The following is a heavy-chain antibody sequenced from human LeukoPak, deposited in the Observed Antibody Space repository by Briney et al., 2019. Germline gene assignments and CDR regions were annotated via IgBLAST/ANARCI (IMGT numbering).Heavy chain of an antibody. V-gene: IGHV3-21*01. CDR2: ISSSSSYI. D-gene: IGHD2-15*01. Sequence: GGSLRLSCAASGFTFSSYSMNWVRQAPGKGLEWVSSISSSSSYIYYADSVKGRFTISRDNAKNSLYLQMNSLRAEDTAVYYCAREGDYCSGGSCHYNWFDPWGQGTLVTVSS. CDR1: GFTFSSYS. J-gene: IGHJ5*02. CDR3: AREGDYCSGGSCHYNWFDP.